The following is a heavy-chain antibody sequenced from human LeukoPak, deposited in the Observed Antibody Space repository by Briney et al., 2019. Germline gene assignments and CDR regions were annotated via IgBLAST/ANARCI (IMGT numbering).Heavy chain of an antibody. CDR3: ARFSRITWGDWGDAFDI. D-gene: IGHD2-21*02. Sequence: SETLSLTCSVYGGSFSDYFWSWIRQSPGKGLEGIGEIVDGRNTNYNPSLISRVIVSMEKSKKQFSLVMRSVAAADTAVYYCARFSRITWGDWGDAFDIWGQGTTVSDSS. CDR1: GGSFSDYF. V-gene: IGHV4-34*12. J-gene: IGHJ3*02. CDR2: IVDGRNT.